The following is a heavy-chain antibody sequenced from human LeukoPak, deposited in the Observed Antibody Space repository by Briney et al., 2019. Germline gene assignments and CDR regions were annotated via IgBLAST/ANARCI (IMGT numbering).Heavy chain of an antibody. CDR1: GYTFTSYD. D-gene: IGHD3-10*01. CDR2: MNTNSGNT. CDR3: ARGGGWFGDGDFDY. V-gene: IGHV1-8*01. Sequence: ASVKVSCKASGYTFTSYDINWVRQATGQGLEWMGWMNTNSGNTGYAQNFQGRVTMTRNTSISTAYMELSSLRSEDTAVYYCARGGGWFGDGDFDYWGQGTLVTVTS. J-gene: IGHJ4*02.